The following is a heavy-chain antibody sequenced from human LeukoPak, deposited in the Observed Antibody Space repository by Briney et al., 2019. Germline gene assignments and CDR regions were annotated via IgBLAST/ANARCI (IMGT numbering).Heavy chain of an antibody. D-gene: IGHD2-21*01. V-gene: IGHV1-2*02. CDR1: GYTFSGYY. CDR3: ARLIWAFDI. J-gene: IGHJ3*02. CDR2: INPNSGGT. Sequence: GASVKVSCEASGYTFSGYYMHWVRQAPRQGLEWVGWINPNSGGTNYAQKFQGRVTMTRDTSISTAYMELSRLRSDDTAVYYRARLIWAFDIWGQGTMVTVSS.